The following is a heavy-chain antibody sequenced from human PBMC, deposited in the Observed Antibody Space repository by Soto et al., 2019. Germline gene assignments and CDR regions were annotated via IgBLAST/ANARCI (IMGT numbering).Heavy chain of an antibody. Sequence: EVQLLESGGGLVQPGGSLRLSCAASGFTFSSYAMSWVRQAPGKGLEWVSAISGSGGSTYYADSVKGRFTISRDNSKNTLYLQLSSMRAEDTAVYYCAKVPPPYTWYGARDYYYYYGMDVWGQGTTVTVSS. J-gene: IGHJ6*02. V-gene: IGHV3-23*01. CDR2: ISGSGGST. CDR3: AKVPPPYTWYGARDYYYYYGMDV. D-gene: IGHD6-13*01. CDR1: GFTFSSYA.